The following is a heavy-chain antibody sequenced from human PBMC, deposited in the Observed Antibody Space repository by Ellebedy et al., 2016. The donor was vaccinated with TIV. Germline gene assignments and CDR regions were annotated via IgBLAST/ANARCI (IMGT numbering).Heavy chain of an antibody. D-gene: IGHD2-15*01. CDR3: VRSIGGSSGY. CDR1: GFTFSSYA. V-gene: IGHV3-74*01. CDR2: INSDGSIT. J-gene: IGHJ4*02. Sequence: GESLKISCAASGFTFSSYAMSWVRQAPGKGLVWVSNINSDGSITNYADSVKGRFTISRDNAKNTLYLQMNSLRAEDTAVYHCVRSIGGSSGYWGQGTLVAVSS.